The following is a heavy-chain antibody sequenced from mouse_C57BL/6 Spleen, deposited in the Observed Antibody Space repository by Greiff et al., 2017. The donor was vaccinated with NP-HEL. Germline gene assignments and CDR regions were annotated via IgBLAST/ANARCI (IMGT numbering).Heavy chain of an antibody. D-gene: IGHD4-1*01. Sequence: EVKVVESGEGLVKPGGSLKLSCAASGFTFSSYAMSWVRQTPEKRLEWFAYISSGGDYFSSADTVKGRFTISRDNARNTLYLQMSSLKSEDTAMYYCTSGTGYFDVWGTGTTVTVAS. CDR3: TSGTGYFDV. CDR1: GFTFSSYA. J-gene: IGHJ1*03. CDR2: ISSGGDYF. V-gene: IGHV5-9-1*02.